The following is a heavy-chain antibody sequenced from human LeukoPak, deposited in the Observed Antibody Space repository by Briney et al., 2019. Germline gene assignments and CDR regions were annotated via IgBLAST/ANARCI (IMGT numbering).Heavy chain of an antibody. D-gene: IGHD3-22*01. V-gene: IGHV3-73*01. CDR2: IRSKANSYAT. CDR3: TTKYYYDSSGYLPFDY. CDR1: GFTFSGSA. J-gene: IGHJ4*02. Sequence: PGGSLRLSCAASGFTFSGSAMHWVRQASGKGLEWVGRIRSKANSYATAYAASVKGRFTISRDDSKNTAYLQMNSLKTEDTAVYYCTTKYYYDSSGYLPFDYWGQGTLVTASS.